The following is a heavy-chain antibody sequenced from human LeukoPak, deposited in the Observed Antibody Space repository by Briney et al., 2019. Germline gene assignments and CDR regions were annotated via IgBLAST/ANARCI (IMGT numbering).Heavy chain of an antibody. V-gene: IGHV3-30*18. CDR2: ISYDGSNK. CDR3: AKDMALYSYGQSGFY. D-gene: IGHD5-18*01. Sequence: GRSLRLSCAASGFTFSSYGMHWVRQAPGKGLEWVAVISYDGSNKYYADSVKGRFTISRDNSKNTLYLQMNSLRAEDTALYYCAKDMALYSYGQSGFYWGQGTLVTVSS. CDR1: GFTFSSYG. J-gene: IGHJ4*02.